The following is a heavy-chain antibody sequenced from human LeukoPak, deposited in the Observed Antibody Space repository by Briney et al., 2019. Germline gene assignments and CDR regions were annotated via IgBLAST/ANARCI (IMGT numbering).Heavy chain of an antibody. D-gene: IGHD6-19*01. CDR3: ARGGYSSPRGWFDP. CDR2: INPSGGST. CDR1: GYSFISYY. V-gene: IGHV1-46*01. Sequence: ASVKVSCKASGYSFISYYMIWVRQAPGQGLEWMGIINPSGGSTYYAQKFQGRVTMTRDMSTSTVYMDLSSLRSEDTAVYYCARGGYSSPRGWFDPWGQGTLVTVSS. J-gene: IGHJ5*02.